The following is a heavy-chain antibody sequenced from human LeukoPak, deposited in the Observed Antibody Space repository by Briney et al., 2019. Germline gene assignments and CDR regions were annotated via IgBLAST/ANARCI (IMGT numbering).Heavy chain of an antibody. CDR2: IKEDGTET. CDR3: AKEGRSLQTY. J-gene: IGHJ4*02. D-gene: IGHD5-24*01. CDR1: GFMFSSNW. Sequence: GGSLRLSCAASGFMFSSNWMSWVRLAPGKGLEWVANIKEDGTETYYVDSVKGRFTIPRDNAKNSLYLQMNSLRVEDTAVYYCAKEGRSLQTYWGQGTLVTVSS. V-gene: IGHV3-7*03.